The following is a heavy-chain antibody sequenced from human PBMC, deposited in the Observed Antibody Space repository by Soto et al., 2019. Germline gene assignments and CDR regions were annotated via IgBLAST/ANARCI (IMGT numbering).Heavy chain of an antibody. V-gene: IGHV1-2*02. CDR1: GYIFTDHL. CDR3: ARGAQGFFPVSGIYFYFDH. CDR2: VHPDSGGT. J-gene: IGHJ4*02. D-gene: IGHD3-22*01. Sequence: ASVKVSCKTSGYIFTDHLIHWVRQSPGQGLQWVCWVHPDSGGTNVAQAFQDRVTMTADTSITTAYMDLARLRPDDTAIFYCARGAQGFFPVSGIYFYFDHWGQGTPVTVSS.